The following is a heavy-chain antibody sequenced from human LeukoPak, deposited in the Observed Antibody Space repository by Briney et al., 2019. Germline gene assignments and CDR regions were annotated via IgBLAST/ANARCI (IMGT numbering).Heavy chain of an antibody. CDR1: GYTFSTYW. CDR3: AKLDSTAYYFDY. J-gene: IGHJ4*02. V-gene: IGHV5-51*01. Sequence: GESLKISCKGSGYTFSTYWSGWVRQLPGKGLEWMGIIYPGDSETIYSPSFRGQVTISADRSISTTYLQWSSLRASDSAMYYCAKLDSTAYYFDYWGQGTLVTVSS. D-gene: IGHD3-22*01. CDR2: IYPGDSET.